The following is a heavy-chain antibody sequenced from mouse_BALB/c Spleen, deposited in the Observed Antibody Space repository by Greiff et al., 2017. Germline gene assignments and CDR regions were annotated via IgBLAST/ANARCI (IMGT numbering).Heavy chain of an antibody. CDR2: ISSGGSYT. J-gene: IGHJ4*01. D-gene: IGHD2-3*01. Sequence: DVKLVESGGGLVKPGGSLKLSCAASGFTFSSYAMSWVRQSPEKRLEWVAEISSGGSYTYYPDTVTGRFTISRDNAKNTLYLEMSSLRSEDTAMYYCASYDGYNYAMDYWGQGTSVTVSS. CDR3: ASYDGYNYAMDY. V-gene: IGHV5-9-4*01. CDR1: GFTFSSYA.